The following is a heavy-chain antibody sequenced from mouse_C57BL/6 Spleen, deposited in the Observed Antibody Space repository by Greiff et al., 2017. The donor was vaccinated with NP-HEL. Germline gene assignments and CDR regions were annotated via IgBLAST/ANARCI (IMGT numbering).Heavy chain of an antibody. CDR2: IDPSDSYT. J-gene: IGHJ2*01. D-gene: IGHD3-3*01. V-gene: IGHV1-50*01. CDR1: GYTFTSYW. CDR3: AGAGRRNYFDY. Sequence: QVQLQQPGAELVKPGASVKLSCKASGYTFTSYWMQWVKQRPGQGLEWIGEIDPSDSYTNYNQKFKGKATLTVDTSSSTAYMQLSSLTSEDSAVYYWAGAGRRNYFDYWGQGTTLTVSS.